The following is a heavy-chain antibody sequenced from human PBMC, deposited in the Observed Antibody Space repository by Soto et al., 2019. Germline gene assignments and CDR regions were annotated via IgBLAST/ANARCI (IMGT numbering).Heavy chain of an antibody. CDR3: AKDAVITMIVVVIIPGDY. D-gene: IGHD3-22*01. Sequence: EVQLLESGGGLVQPGGSLRLSCAASGFTFSSYAMSWVRQAPGKGLEWVSAISGSGGSTYYADSVKGRFTTSRDNSKNTLYLQMNSLRAEDTAVYYCAKDAVITMIVVVIIPGDYWGQGTLVTVSS. J-gene: IGHJ4*02. V-gene: IGHV3-23*01. CDR1: GFTFSSYA. CDR2: ISGSGGST.